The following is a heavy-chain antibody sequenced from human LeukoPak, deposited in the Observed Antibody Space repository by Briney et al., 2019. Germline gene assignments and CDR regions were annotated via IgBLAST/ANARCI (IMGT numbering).Heavy chain of an antibody. J-gene: IGHJ4*02. D-gene: IGHD6-19*01. Sequence: PGRSLRLSCKTSGLRFGEYTVSWVRPAPGKGLEWVGLIRTEAYGESSEYAASVADRFIISRDDSKRVAYLQMNSLKSEDTAVYYCTRDRLPSKAVPTCFDYWGQGTLVTVSS. CDR2: IRTEAYGESS. V-gene: IGHV3-49*04. CDR3: TRDRLPSKAVPTCFDY. CDR1: GLRFGEYT.